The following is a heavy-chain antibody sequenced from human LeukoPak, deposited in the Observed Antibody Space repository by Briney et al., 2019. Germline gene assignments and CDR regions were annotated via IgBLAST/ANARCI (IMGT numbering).Heavy chain of an antibody. D-gene: IGHD2-15*01. CDR3: ARDLYCSGGSCYSIPFDY. J-gene: IGHJ4*02. CDR2: ISSSSSTI. CDR1: GFTFSSYS. V-gene: IGHV3-48*01. Sequence: PGGSLRLSCAASGFTFSSYSMNWVRQAPGKGLEWVSYISSSSSTIYYADSVKGRFTISRDNAKNSLYLQMNSLRAEDTAVYYCARDLYCSGGSCYSIPFDYWGQGTLVTVSS.